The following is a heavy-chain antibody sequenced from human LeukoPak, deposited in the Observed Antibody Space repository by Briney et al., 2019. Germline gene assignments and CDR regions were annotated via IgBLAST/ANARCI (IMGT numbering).Heavy chain of an antibody. V-gene: IGHV1-69*04. CDR3: ARTGRSSSWYNWFDP. D-gene: IGHD6-13*01. CDR1: GYTFTSYG. Sequence: SVKVSCKASGYTFTSYGISWVRQAPGQGLEWMGRIIPILGIANYAQKFQGRVTITADKSTSTAYMELSSLRSEDTAVYYCARTGRSSSWYNWFDPWGQGTLVTVSS. CDR2: IIPILGIA. J-gene: IGHJ5*02.